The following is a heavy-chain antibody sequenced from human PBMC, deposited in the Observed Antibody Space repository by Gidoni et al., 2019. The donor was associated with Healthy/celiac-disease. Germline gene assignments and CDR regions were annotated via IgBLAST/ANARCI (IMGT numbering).Heavy chain of an antibody. J-gene: IGHJ4*02. V-gene: IGHV3-23*01. D-gene: IGHD6-19*01. CDR1: GCTFSSEA. CDR3: AKEGDHSGWYTPPYFDY. Sequence: EVQMLESGGGLVQPGGYLRLPCAASGCTFSSEAMSWVRQAPGKGLAWVSAIRGSGGSTYYSDSVKCRFTISRDNSKNTLYLQMNSLRAEDTAVYYCAKEGDHSGWYTPPYFDYWGQGTLVTVSS. CDR2: IRGSGGST.